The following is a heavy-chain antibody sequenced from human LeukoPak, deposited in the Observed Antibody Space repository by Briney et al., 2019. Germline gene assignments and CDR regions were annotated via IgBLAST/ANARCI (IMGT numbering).Heavy chain of an antibody. D-gene: IGHD6-13*01. V-gene: IGHV4-39*07. CDR2: IFNSGST. J-gene: IGHJ5*02. Sequence: PSETLSLTCSVSGGSISGSSFFWGWIRQPPGNGLEWIGSIFNSGSTHYSPSLKSRATISVDRSKNQFSLKLSSVTAADTAVYYCARDQQFLGWFDPWGQGTLVPVSS. CDR3: ARDQQFLGWFDP. CDR1: GGSISGSSFF.